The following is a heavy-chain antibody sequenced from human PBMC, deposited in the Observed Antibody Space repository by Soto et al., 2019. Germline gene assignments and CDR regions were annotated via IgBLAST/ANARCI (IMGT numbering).Heavy chain of an antibody. D-gene: IGHD3-3*01. CDR1: GGSISSYY. J-gene: IGHJ3*02. CDR2: IYYSGST. Sequence: SETLSLTCTVSGGSISSYYWSWIRQPPGKGLEWIGYIYYSGSTNYNPSLKSRVTMSVDTSKNQFSLKLSSVTAADTAVYYCARLRGDFWSGYYAFDIWGQGTMVTVSS. V-gene: IGHV4-59*01. CDR3: ARLRGDFWSGYYAFDI.